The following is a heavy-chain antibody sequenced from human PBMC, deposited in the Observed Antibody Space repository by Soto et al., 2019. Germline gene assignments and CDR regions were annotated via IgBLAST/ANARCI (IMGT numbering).Heavy chain of an antibody. CDR3: AKEGDYVWGSYRIFDY. CDR1: GFTFSSYA. CDR2: ISGSGGST. V-gene: IGHV3-23*01. J-gene: IGHJ4*02. Sequence: PGGSLRLSCAASGFTFSSYAMSWVRQAPGKGLEWVSAISGSGGSTYYADSVKGRFTISRDNSKNTLYLQMNSLRAEDTAVYYCAKEGDYVWGSYRIFDYWGQGTLVTVSS. D-gene: IGHD3-16*02.